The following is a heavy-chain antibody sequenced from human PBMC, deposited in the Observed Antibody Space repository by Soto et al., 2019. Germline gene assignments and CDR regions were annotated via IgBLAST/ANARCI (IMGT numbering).Heavy chain of an antibody. CDR1: GGSFSGYS. Sequence: SETLSLTCAVYGGSFSGYSWTWIRQPPGTGLEWIGEINHSGSTNFNPSLKSRVTISIDRSKNQFSLKLSSVTAADTAVYYCARVPDYWGQGILVTVSS. CDR2: INHSGST. J-gene: IGHJ4*02. D-gene: IGHD2-2*01. V-gene: IGHV4-34*01. CDR3: ARVPDY.